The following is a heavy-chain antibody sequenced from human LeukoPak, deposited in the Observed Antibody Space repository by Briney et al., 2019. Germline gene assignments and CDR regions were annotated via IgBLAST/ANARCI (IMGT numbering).Heavy chain of an antibody. CDR3: ARDGGDYGNY. V-gene: IGHV3-53*01. D-gene: IGHD4-17*01. CDR2: IYSGGNT. J-gene: IGHJ4*02. Sequence: PGGALRLSCAASGFTASSNYMSWVRQAPGTGLERVSVIYSGGNTYYADSVKSRFTISKDKSKNTLYLQMSGRRAEETAVYYCARDGGDYGNYWGQGTLVTVSS. CDR1: GFTASSNY.